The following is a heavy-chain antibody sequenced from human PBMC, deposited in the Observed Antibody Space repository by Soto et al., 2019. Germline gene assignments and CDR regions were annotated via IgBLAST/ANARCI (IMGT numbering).Heavy chain of an antibody. CDR2: IYYSGST. CDR1: GGSISSYY. Sequence: SETLSLTCTVSGGSISSYYWSWIRQPPGKGLEWIGYIYYSGSTNYNPSLKSRVTISVDTSKNQFSLKLSSVTAADTAVYYCARGEDYYGSGSYSHWFDPWGQGTLVTVSS. V-gene: IGHV4-59*01. D-gene: IGHD3-10*01. CDR3: ARGEDYYGSGSYSHWFDP. J-gene: IGHJ5*02.